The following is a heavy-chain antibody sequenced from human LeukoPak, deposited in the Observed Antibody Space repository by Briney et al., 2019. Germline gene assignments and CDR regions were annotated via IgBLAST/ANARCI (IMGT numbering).Heavy chain of an antibody. J-gene: IGHJ4*02. V-gene: IGHV3-23*01. D-gene: IGHD6-13*01. Sequence: PGGSLRLSCAASGFTFSSYAMSWVRQAPGKGVEWVSVISSSGFSTYYAVSVKGRFTICRDNSKNTLYLEINSLRAEDTAIYYCAKDQQQLAFDYWGQGTLVTVSS. CDR1: GFTFSSYA. CDR3: AKDQQQLAFDY. CDR2: ISSSGFST.